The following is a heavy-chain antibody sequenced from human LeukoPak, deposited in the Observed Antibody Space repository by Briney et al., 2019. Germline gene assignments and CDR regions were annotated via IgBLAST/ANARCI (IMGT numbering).Heavy chain of an antibody. CDR2: INPSGGAT. CDR1: GYTFTSYY. V-gene: IGHV1-46*01. D-gene: IGHD5-12*01. J-gene: IGHJ4*02. Sequence: ASVKGSCKASGYTFTSYYMHWVGQAPGQGLEWMGIINPSGGATRHAQRIQGRVTMTRDTSTSTVHMELSSRSSEDTAVYCCARTRGYSDYELDYWGQGTLVTVSS. CDR3: ARTRGYSDYELDY.